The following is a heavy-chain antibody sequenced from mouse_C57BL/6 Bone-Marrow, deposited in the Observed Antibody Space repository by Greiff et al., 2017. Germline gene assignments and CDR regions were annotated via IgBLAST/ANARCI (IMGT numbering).Heavy chain of an antibody. CDR1: GYTFTDYY. D-gene: IGHD3-1*01. V-gene: IGHV1-76*01. Sequence: QLQQSGAELVRPGASVKLSCKASGYTFTDYYINWVKQRPGQGLEWIARIYPGSGNTYYNEKFKGKATLTAEKSSSTAYMQLSSLTSEDSAVYFCARSGPILEPYAMDYWGQGTSVTVSS. CDR2: IYPGSGNT. J-gene: IGHJ4*01. CDR3: ARSGPILEPYAMDY.